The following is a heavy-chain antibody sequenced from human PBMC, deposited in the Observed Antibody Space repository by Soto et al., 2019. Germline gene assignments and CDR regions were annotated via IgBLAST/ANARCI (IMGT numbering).Heavy chain of an antibody. CDR2: INHSGST. J-gene: IGHJ4*02. V-gene: IGHV4-34*01. CDR3: ARGEWELLTYFDY. CDR1: GGSFSGYY. Sequence: QVQLQQWGAGLLKPSETLSLTCAVYGGSFSGYYWSWIRQPPGKGLEWIGEINHSGSTNYNPSLKSRVTISVDTSKNQCSRKLSSVTAADTAVYYCARGEWELLTYFDYWGQGTLVTVSS. D-gene: IGHD1-26*01.